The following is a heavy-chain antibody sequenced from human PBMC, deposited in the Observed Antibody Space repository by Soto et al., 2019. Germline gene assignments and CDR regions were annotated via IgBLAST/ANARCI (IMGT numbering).Heavy chain of an antibody. CDR2: IYYSGST. D-gene: IGHD6-6*01. V-gene: IGHV4-39*01. Sequence: SETLSLTCTVSGGSISSSSYYWGWIRQPPGKGLEWIGNIYYSGSTYYNPSLKSRVTISVDTSKNQFSLKLSSVTAADTAVYYCARWSSSSQKNFYYGIDVWGQGTTVTVSS. J-gene: IGHJ6*02. CDR1: GGSISSSSYY. CDR3: ARWSSSSQKNFYYGIDV.